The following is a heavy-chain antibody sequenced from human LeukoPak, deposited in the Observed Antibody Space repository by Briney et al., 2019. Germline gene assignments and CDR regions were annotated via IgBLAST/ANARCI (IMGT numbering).Heavy chain of an antibody. CDR2: ISGGTT. D-gene: IGHD6-19*01. J-gene: IGHJ4*02. Sequence: GGSLRLSCTASGFTFGVYLMSSFRQAPGKGLEWIGFISGGTTEYAASVKGRFTIARDDSTSIAYLQMNSLTTEDAAVYYCSGGGGWLSVYWGQGTLVTVSS. CDR3: SGGGGWLSVY. CDR1: GFTFGVYL. V-gene: IGHV3-49*03.